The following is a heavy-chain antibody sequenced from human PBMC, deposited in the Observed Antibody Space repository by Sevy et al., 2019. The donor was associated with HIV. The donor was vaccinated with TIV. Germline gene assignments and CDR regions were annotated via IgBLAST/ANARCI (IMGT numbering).Heavy chain of an antibody. CDR3: TTEYPSGPLDY. CDR1: GFTFSNAW. Sequence: GGSLRLSCTASGFTFSNAWMTWVRQAPGKGLEWVGRIENKTDGGTTDYPAPVKGRFTISRDDSKNTLYLQMNSLKTEDTAVYFCTTEYPSGPLDYWGQRTLVTVSS. J-gene: IGHJ4*02. V-gene: IGHV3-15*04. CDR2: IENKTDGGTT.